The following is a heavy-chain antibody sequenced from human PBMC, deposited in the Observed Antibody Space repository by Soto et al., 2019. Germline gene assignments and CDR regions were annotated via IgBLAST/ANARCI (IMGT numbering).Heavy chain of an antibody. Sequence: PGGSLRLSCAASGFTFSYYYMSWIRQAPGKGLEWVSYISSSSSYTNYADSVKGRFTISRDNAKNSLYLQMNSLRAEDTAVYYCARDRELHYDSSGYQPWGQGTLVTVSS. J-gene: IGHJ5*02. CDR1: GFTFSYYY. CDR2: ISSSSSYT. CDR3: ARDRELHYDSSGYQP. D-gene: IGHD3-22*01. V-gene: IGHV3-11*06.